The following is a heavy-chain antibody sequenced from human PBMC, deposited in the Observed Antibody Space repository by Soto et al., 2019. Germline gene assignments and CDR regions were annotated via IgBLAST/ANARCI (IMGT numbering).Heavy chain of an antibody. D-gene: IGHD4-17*01. CDR2: IYYSGST. J-gene: IGHJ3*02. V-gene: IGHV4-31*03. CDR3: VRVRRLDDYGDYKTPNDAFDI. Sequence: QVQLQESGPGLVKPSQTLSLTCTVSGGSISSGGYYWSWIRQHPGKGLEWIGYIYYSGSTYYNPSLKSRVTISVDTSKNQFSLKLSSVTAADTAVYYCVRVRRLDDYGDYKTPNDAFDIWGQGTMVTVSS. CDR1: GGSISSGGYY.